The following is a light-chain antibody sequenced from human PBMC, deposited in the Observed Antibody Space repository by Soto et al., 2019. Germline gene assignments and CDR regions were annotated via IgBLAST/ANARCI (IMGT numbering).Light chain of an antibody. Sequence: EIVLTQSPGTLSLSPGERATLSCRASQTVSSRFLAWYQQKPGQAPRLLIYGALSRATGIPDRFSGSGSGTDFTLTISRLEPEDFAVYYCQQYNNWPPWTFGQGTKVDIK. J-gene: IGKJ1*01. CDR1: QTVSSRF. CDR3: QQYNNWPPWT. CDR2: GAL. V-gene: IGKV3-20*01.